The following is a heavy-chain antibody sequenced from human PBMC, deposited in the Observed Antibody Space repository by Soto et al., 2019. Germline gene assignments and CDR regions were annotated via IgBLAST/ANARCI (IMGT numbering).Heavy chain of an antibody. Sequence: QVQLVESGGGVVQPGRSLRLSCTASGFIFSNYVMYWVRQAPGKGLEWVAFMSYDGTTKSYADSVKGRFTISRDNSQNTLYLQMNSLRPEDTCVYSCAREVLWARYFDYWGQGSLVTVSS. V-gene: IGHV3-30-3*01. D-gene: IGHD3-10*01. J-gene: IGHJ4*02. CDR1: GFIFSNYV. CDR2: MSYDGTTK. CDR3: AREVLWARYFDY.